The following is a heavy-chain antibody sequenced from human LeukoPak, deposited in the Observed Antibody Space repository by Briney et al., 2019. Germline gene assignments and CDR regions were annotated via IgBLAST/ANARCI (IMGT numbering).Heavy chain of an antibody. CDR1: GGSISGSSYY. CDR3: VRGAKYFDL. CDR2: IYYSGTT. D-gene: IGHD1-26*01. Sequence: PSETLSLTCTVSGGSISGSSYYWGWIRQPPGKGLEWVGSIYYSGTTYYNPSLKSRVTISVDTSKNHFSLKLSSVTAADTAVYYCVRGAKYFDLWGRGTLVTVSS. J-gene: IGHJ2*01. V-gene: IGHV4-39*07.